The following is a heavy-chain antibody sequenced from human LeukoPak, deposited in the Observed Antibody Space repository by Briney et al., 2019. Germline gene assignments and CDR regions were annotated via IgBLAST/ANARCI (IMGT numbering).Heavy chain of an antibody. CDR3: ARKTGGMDV. Sequence: GGSLRLSCAASGFTFSSYAMHWVRQAPGKGLEYVSAISSNGGSTYYANSVKGRFTISRDNSKNTLYRQMGSLRAEDMAVYYCARKTGGMDVWGQGTTVTVSS. CDR2: ISSNGGST. CDR1: GFTFSSYA. V-gene: IGHV3-64*01. J-gene: IGHJ6*02.